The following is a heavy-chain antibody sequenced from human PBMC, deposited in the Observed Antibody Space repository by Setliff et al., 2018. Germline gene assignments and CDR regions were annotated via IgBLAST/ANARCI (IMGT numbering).Heavy chain of an antibody. CDR1: GGSVSSGSYY. Sequence: SETLSLTCTVSGGSVSSGSYYWSWIRQPAGKGLEWIGRIYTSGSTNYNPSLKSRVAISVDTSNNQFSLKLSSVTAADTAVYYCARGSTMVQGVRLYYHDLDVWGQGTMVTVSS. CDR2: IYTSGST. J-gene: IGHJ6*02. D-gene: IGHD3-10*01. CDR3: ARGSTMVQGVRLYYHDLDV. V-gene: IGHV4-61*02.